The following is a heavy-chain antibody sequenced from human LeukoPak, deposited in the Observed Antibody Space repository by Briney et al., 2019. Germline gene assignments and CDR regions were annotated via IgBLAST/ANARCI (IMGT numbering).Heavy chain of an antibody. CDR2: ISSRGSIR. V-gene: IGHV3-48*03. J-gene: IGHJ4*02. D-gene: IGHD6-19*01. CDR1: GFTFNNYE. Sequence: GGSLRLSCVASGFTFNNYEMSWVRQAPGKGLEWVSYISSRGSIRYYSDSVKGRFTISRDNAKNSLSLQMDTLGVEDTGFYYCARQAYGSGWFWGQGIMVIVSS. CDR3: ARQAYGSGWF.